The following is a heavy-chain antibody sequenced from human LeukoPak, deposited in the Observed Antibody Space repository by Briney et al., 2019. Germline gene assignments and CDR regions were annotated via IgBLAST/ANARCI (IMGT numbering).Heavy chain of an antibody. CDR3: ARDTYDILTGYAKDAFDI. V-gene: IGHV3-48*03. D-gene: IGHD3-9*01. J-gene: IGHJ3*02. Sequence: GGSLRLSCAASGFTFRSSEMNWVRQAPGKGLEWVSYISDGGKTKYYADSVKGRFTISRDNSKNTLYLQMNSLRAEDTAVYYCARDTYDILTGYAKDAFDIWGQGTMVTVSS. CDR1: GFTFRSSE. CDR2: ISDGGKTK.